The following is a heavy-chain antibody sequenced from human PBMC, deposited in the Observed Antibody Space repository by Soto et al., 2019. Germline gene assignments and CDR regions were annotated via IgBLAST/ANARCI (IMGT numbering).Heavy chain of an antibody. CDR3: ASGRDGYRWGG. CDR1: GGSISSYY. J-gene: IGHJ4*02. Sequence: QVQLQESGPGLVKPSETLSLTCTVSGGSISSYYWSWIRQPPGKGLEWIGYIYYSGSTNYNPSLKSRVTKPVATSNTRSSLRLSSVTAADTAGDYWASGRDGYRWGGWGQGTLVPVS. D-gene: IGHD5-12*01. CDR2: IYYSGST. V-gene: IGHV4-59*01.